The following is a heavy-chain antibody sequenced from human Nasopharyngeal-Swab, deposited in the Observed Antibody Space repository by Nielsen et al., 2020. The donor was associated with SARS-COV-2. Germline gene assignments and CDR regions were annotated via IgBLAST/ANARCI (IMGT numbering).Heavy chain of an antibody. CDR1: GLTFIGYY. CDR2: ISSSGSTI. V-gene: IGHV3-11*01. J-gene: IGHJ4*02. D-gene: IGHD5-12*01. CDR3: ARSSHQSEGYAFDY. Sequence: RVADAAEGLTFIGYYMSWIRQAPGEGLEWVSYISSSGSTIYYADSVKGRFTISRDNAKNSLYLQMNSLRAEDTAVYYCARSSHQSEGYAFDYWGQGTLVTVSS.